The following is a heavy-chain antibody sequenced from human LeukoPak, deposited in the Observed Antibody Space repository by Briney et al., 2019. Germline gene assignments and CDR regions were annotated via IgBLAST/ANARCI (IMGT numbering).Heavy chain of an antibody. V-gene: IGHV3-23*01. CDR2: ISGSGDST. CDR1: GFTVSSNS. CDR3: AKTLHYGDYGKFDY. J-gene: IGHJ4*02. Sequence: GRSLRLSWAASGFTVSSNSMSWVRQAPGKGREWVSAISGSGDSTYYADSVKGRFTISRDNSKNTPYLQMNSLRAEDTAVYYCAKTLHYGDYGKFDYWGQGTLVTVSS. D-gene: IGHD4-17*01.